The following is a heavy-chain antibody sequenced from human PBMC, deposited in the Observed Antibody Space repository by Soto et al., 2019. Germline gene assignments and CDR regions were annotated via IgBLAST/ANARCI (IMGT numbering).Heavy chain of an antibody. J-gene: IGHJ4*02. CDR1: GFSFSSFA. V-gene: IGHV3-48*03. Sequence: VGSLRLSCEASGFSFSSFAMNWVRQAPGRGLEWVSYISDDGASIYYADSLKGRFTISRDNAKNSLSLQMNNLRAEDTAVYYCARENSVQAWLHHFDHWGLGTLVTVSP. D-gene: IGHD5-18*01. CDR3: ARENSVQAWLHHFDH. CDR2: ISDDGASI.